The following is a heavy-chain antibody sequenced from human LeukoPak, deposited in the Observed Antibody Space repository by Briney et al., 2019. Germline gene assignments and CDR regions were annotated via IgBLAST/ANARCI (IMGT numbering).Heavy chain of an antibody. CDR3: AREVRYYDSSGYPGDAFDI. CDR1: GLSVSSNY. V-gene: IGHV3-53*01. D-gene: IGHD3-22*01. J-gene: IGHJ3*02. CDR2: IYSDGST. Sequence: GGSLRLSCAAAGLSVSSNYMSWVRQAPGKGLEWVSEIYSDGSTYYAASVKGRFSISRDNSKNTVYLQMNYLRAEDTALYYCAREVRYYDSSGYPGDAFDIWGQGTMVTVSS.